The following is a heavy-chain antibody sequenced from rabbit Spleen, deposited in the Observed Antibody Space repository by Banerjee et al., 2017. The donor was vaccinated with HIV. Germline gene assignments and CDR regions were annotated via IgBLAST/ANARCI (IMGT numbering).Heavy chain of an antibody. CDR1: GFDFSSRYW. V-gene: IGHV1S47*01. CDR2: IDVGEGTT. J-gene: IGHJ6*01. Sequence: QEQLVESGGGLVQPEGSLTLTCKASGFDFSSRYWMSWVRQAPGKGLEWIGIIDVGEGTTDYASWVNGRFTISSDNAQNTVDLQMSGLTAADTATYFCARDTSSSFSSYGMDLWGPGTLVTVS. CDR3: ARDTSSSFSSYGMDL. D-gene: IGHD1-1*01.